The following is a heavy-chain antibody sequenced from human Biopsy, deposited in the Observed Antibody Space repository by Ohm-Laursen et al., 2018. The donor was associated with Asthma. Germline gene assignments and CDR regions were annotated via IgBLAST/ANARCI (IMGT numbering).Heavy chain of an antibody. J-gene: IGHJ4*02. CDR3: AKEVFPGWELRRGPDY. V-gene: IGHV3-23*01. CDR1: GFTFSNYV. CDR2: ITGSGGFT. Sequence: SLRLSCAASGFTFSNYVMSWVRQAPGKGLEWVSSITGSGGFTYYADSAKGRFTISRDNSRNTLHLEMNSLRAEDTAVYFCAKEVFPGWELRRGPDYWGQGTLVTVSA. D-gene: IGHD1-26*01.